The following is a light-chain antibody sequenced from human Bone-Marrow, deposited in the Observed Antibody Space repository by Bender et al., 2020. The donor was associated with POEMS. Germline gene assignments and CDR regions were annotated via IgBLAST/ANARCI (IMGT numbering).Light chain of an antibody. CDR3: VAWDASLNGWV. CDR2: KDT. J-gene: IGLJ3*02. CDR1: VLAKKY. Sequence: SYDLTQPSSVSVSPGQTARITCSGEVLAKKYVRWFQQKPGQAPVLVIYKDTERPSGIPDRFSGSKSGTSASLAITGLQSDDEAIYFCVAWDASLNGWVFGGGTKLTVL. V-gene: IGLV3-27*01.